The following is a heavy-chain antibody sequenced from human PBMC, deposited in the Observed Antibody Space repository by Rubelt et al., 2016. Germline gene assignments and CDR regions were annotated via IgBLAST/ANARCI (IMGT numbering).Heavy chain of an antibody. CDR2: IYYSGST. D-gene: IGHD4-17*01. CDR1: GASISNGGYY. Sequence: QVQLQESGPGLVKPPQTLSLTCTVSGASISNGGYYWSWIRQRPGKGLEWIGYIYYSGSTNYNPSLQSRVTISVDTSKNQFSRKWSSVTAAATAVDYCARVARDYGDYAVDYWGQGTLVSVSS. J-gene: IGHJ4*02. V-gene: IGHV4-61*08. CDR3: ARVARDYGDYAVDY.